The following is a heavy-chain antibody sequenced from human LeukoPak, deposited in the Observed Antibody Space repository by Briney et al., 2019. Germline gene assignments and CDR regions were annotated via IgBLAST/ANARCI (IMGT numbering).Heavy chain of an antibody. CDR3: ARELGITMAGNYYYMDV. Sequence: ASVKVSCKASGYTFTSYDINWVRQATGQGLEWMGWMNPNSGNTGYAQKFQGRVTMTRNTSISKAYMELSSLRSEDTAVYYCARELGITMAGNYYYMDVWGKGTTVTVSS. D-gene: IGHD3-10*01. CDR1: GYTFTSYD. V-gene: IGHV1-8*01. CDR2: MNPNSGNT. J-gene: IGHJ6*03.